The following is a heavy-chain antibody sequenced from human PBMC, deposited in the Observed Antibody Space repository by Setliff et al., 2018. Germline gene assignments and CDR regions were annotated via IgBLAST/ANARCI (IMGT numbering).Heavy chain of an antibody. CDR1: GFHFSTYT. CDR2: ISSSGSDI. V-gene: IGHV3-21*01. J-gene: IGHJ4*02. D-gene: IGHD2-2*01. CDR3: AKGGGSRVLVPAAIFEPTDGKDY. Sequence: GESLRLSCATSGFHFSTYTMNWVRQAPGKGPEWVSSISSSGSDIYYADSVRGRFTISRDNAKNSLYLQMASLRAEDTAVYYCAKGGGSRVLVPAAIFEPTDGKDYWGQGTLVTVSS.